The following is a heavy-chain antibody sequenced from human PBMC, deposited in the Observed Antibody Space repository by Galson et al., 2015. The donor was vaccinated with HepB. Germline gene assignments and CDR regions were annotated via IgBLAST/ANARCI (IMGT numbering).Heavy chain of an antibody. J-gene: IGHJ4*02. D-gene: IGHD3-3*01. Sequence: SLRLSCAASGFTFSNYGMHWVRQAPGKGLEWVAVISNDGNTEYYADSAKGRFTISRDNSQNTLYLQVNSLRTEDTALYYCAKDRNYDFWRGSRTRDDTPSDYWGQGTLVTVSS. CDR1: GFTFSNYG. CDR2: ISNDGNTE. V-gene: IGHV3-30*18. CDR3: AKDRNYDFWRGSRTRDDTPSDY.